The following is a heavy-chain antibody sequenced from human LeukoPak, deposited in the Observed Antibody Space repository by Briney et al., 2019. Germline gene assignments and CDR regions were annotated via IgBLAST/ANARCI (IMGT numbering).Heavy chain of an antibody. J-gene: IGHJ1*01. CDR1: GGSISSYY. CDR3: ATYEVPTIVVVPAAILSAEYFQH. Sequence: PSETLSLTCTVSGGSISSYYWSWIRQPPGKGLEWIGKINHSGSTNYNPSLKSRVTISVDTSKNQFSLKLSSVTAADTAVYYCATYEVPTIVVVPAAILSAEYFQHWGQGTLVTVSS. CDR2: INHSGST. V-gene: IGHV4-34*01. D-gene: IGHD2-2*02.